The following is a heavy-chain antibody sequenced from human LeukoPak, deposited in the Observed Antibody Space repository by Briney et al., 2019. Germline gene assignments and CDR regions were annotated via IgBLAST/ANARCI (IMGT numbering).Heavy chain of an antibody. D-gene: IGHD3-9*01. J-gene: IGHJ4*02. CDR2: ISSSGSTI. CDR1: GFTFSSYE. V-gene: IGHV3-48*03. CDR3: AKGLDNYDILTGYLN. Sequence: GGSLRLSCAASGFTFSSYEMNWVRQAPGKGLEWVSYISSSGSTIYYADPVKGRFTISRDNAKNSLYLQMNSLRAEDTAVYYCAKGLDNYDILTGYLNWGQGSLVTVSS.